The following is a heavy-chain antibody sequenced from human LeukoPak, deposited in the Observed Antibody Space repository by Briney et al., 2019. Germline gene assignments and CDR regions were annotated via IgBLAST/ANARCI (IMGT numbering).Heavy chain of an antibody. J-gene: IGHJ4*02. CDR1: GYTFIDYA. CDR2: ISTYNADT. V-gene: IGHV1-18*01. D-gene: IGHD4-23*01. Sequence: ASVKVSCKASGYTFIDYAITWVRQAPGQGLQWMGWISTYNADTIYAQNLQGRVTMTTDTSTSTAYMEVRSLRSDDTAVYFCARGAYGGSSAMDYWGQGTLVTVSS. CDR3: ARGAYGGSSAMDY.